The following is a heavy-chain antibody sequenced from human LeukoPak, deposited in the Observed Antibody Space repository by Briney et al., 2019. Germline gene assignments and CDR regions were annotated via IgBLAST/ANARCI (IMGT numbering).Heavy chain of an antibody. V-gene: IGHV4-59*01. CDR3: ARGLLVHCFDP. D-gene: IGHD3-3*02. J-gene: IGHJ5*02. CDR1: GGSISSNY. Sequence: SETLSLTCTVSGGSISSNYWSWIRQPPGKGLEWIGYIYYSGSTNYNPSLKSRVTISVDTSKNQFSLKLSSVTAADTAVYYCARGLLVHCFDPWGQGTRVTVSS. CDR2: IYYSGST.